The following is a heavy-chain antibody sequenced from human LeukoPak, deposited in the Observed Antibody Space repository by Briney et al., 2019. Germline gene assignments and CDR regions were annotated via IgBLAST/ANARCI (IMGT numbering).Heavy chain of an antibody. CDR1: GGTFSSYA. D-gene: IGHD3-3*01. J-gene: IGHJ5*02. V-gene: IGHV1-69*05. Sequence: ASVKASCKASGGTFSSYAISWVRQAPGQGLEWMGGIIPIFGTANYAQKFQGRVTITTDESTSTAYMELSSLRSEDTAVYYCARGSDFWSGYTNWFDPWGQGTLVTVSS. CDR3: ARGSDFWSGYTNWFDP. CDR2: IIPIFGTA.